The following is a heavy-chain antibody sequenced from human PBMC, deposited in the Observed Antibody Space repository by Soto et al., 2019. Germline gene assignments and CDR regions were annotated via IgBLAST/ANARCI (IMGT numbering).Heavy chain of an antibody. J-gene: IGHJ6*02. CDR2: IIPIFGTA. CDR3: ARGPKEYYYDSSGYYHWMDV. Sequence: ASVKVSCKASGGTFSSYAISWVRQAPGQGLEWMGGIIPIFGTANYAQKFQGRVTITADESTSTAYMELSSLRSEDTAVYYCARGPKEYYYDSSGYYHWMDVWGQGTTVTVSS. CDR1: GGTFSSYA. D-gene: IGHD3-22*01. V-gene: IGHV1-69*13.